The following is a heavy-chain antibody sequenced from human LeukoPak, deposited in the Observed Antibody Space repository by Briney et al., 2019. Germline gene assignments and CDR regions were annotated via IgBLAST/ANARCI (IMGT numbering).Heavy chain of an antibody. CDR2: ISAYNGNT. CDR3: ARVPRPYYDFWSGYSPYGMDV. V-gene: IGHV1-18*01. CDR1: GYTFTSYG. J-gene: IGHJ6*02. Sequence: GASVMVSCKASGYTFTSYGISWVRQAPGQGLEWMGWISAYNGNTNYAQKLQGRVTMTTDTSTCTAYMELRSLRSDDTAVYYCARVPRPYYDFWSGYSPYGMDVWGQGTTVTVSS. D-gene: IGHD3-3*01.